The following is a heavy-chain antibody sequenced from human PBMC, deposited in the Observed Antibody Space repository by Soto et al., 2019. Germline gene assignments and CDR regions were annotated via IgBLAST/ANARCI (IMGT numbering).Heavy chain of an antibody. CDR1: GFTVSSNY. CDR2: IYSDGST. V-gene: IGHV3-53*01. D-gene: IGHD6-19*01. CDR3: APDMIRRGSGWSYWYLDL. J-gene: IGHJ2*01. Sequence: EVQLVESGGGLIQPGGSLRLSCAASGFTVSSNYMSWVRQAPVKGLEWVSIIYSDGSTDYADSVKGRFTISRDNSRNTLYRQMNSLRAEDTALYYCAPDMIRRGSGWSYWYLDLWGRGTLVAVSS.